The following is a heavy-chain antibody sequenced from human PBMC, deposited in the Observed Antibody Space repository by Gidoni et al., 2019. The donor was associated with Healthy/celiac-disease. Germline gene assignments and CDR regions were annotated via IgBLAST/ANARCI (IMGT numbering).Heavy chain of an antibody. J-gene: IGHJ4*02. CDR2: MSSSSSTI. D-gene: IGHD1-26*01. Sequence: VQLVESGGGLVQPGGSLRLSCAASGFTFSSYSMNWVRTAPGKGLEWDSYMSSSSSTIYYAGSVKSRFTTSRDNAKNSLDLQMNSLREEDKAVYCCARGEAFDYWGQGTLVTVSS. V-gene: IGHV3-48*02. CDR1: GFTFSSYS. CDR3: ARGEAFDY.